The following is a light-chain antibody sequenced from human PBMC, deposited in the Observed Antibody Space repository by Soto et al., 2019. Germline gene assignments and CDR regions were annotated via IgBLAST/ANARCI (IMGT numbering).Light chain of an antibody. CDR2: KAS. Sequence: DIQMTQSPSTLSASVGDRVTITCRASQSISSWLAWYQQKPGKAPKLLIYKASSLESGVPSRFSGSRSGTEFTLTISSLQPDDFATYYCQQYNSYPTTFGQGTRLEIK. CDR3: QQYNSYPTT. V-gene: IGKV1-5*03. CDR1: QSISSW. J-gene: IGKJ5*01.